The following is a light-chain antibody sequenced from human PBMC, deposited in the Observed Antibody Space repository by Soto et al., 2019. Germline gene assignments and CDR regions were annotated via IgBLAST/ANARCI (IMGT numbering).Light chain of an antibody. Sequence: QSALTQPPSASGSPGQSVTISCTGTSSDVGTHGYVSWYQQHAGKAPKLMIYDVTKRPSGVPDRFSGSKSANTASLTVSGLQAEYEADYYCMCYAGGNNWVFGGGTKVTVL. CDR1: SSDVGTHGY. CDR2: DVT. V-gene: IGLV2-8*01. J-gene: IGLJ3*02. CDR3: MCYAGGNNWV.